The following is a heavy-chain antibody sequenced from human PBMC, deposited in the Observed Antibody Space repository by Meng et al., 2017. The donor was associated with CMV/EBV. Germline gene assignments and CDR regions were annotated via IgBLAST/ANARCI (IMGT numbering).Heavy chain of an antibody. CDR2: INPNSGDT. CDR3: ARDTTGTVYYYYGMDV. D-gene: IGHD1-1*01. Sequence: ASVKVSCKASGYTFTGHYMHWVRQAPGQGLEWMGWINPNSGDTNYAQKFQGRVTMTRDTTIGIVYMELSSLRSDDTALYYCARDTTGTVYYYYGMDVWGQGTTVTVSS. CDR1: GYTFTGHY. J-gene: IGHJ6*02. V-gene: IGHV1-2*02.